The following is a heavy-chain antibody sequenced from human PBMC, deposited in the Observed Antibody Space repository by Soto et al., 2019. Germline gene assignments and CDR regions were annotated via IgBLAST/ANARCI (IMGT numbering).Heavy chain of an antibody. J-gene: IGHJ5*02. CDR2: TYYRSKWYN. V-gene: IGHV6-1*01. CDR1: GDSVSSNSAA. Sequence: SQTLSLTCAISGDSVSSNSAAWNCISQSGSRCLEWLGRTYYRSKWYNDYAVSVKSRITINPDTSKNQFSLQLNSVTPEDTAVYYCARDIGYSGYDYIDWFDPWGQGTLVTVSS. CDR3: ARDIGYSGYDYIDWFDP. D-gene: IGHD5-12*01.